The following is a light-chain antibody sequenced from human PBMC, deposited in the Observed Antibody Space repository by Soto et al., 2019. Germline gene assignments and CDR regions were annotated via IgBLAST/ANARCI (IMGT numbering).Light chain of an antibody. CDR3: QQYGTSCWT. CDR1: QRVSSNY. J-gene: IGKJ1*01. V-gene: IGKV3-20*01. CDR2: GAS. Sequence: DIVLTQSPGTLSLSPGERATLSCRTSQRVSSNYLAWYQQKPGQAPRLLIYGASTRATGIPDRFSGSGSGADFTLTISRLEPEDFAVYYCQQYGTSCWTFGQGTKVEIK.